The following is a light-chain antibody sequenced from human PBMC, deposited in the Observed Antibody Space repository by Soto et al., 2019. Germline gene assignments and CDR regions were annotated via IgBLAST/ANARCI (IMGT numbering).Light chain of an antibody. J-gene: IGLJ3*02. CDR1: GSDVGGYNY. V-gene: IGLV2-14*01. CDR2: EVS. Sequence: QSALTQPASVSGSPGQSITISCTGTGSDVGGYNYVSWYQQHPGKAPKLMIYEVSNRPSGVSNRFSGCKSGNTASLTISGLQAEDEADYYCSSYTSSSSLKWVFGGGTKLTVL. CDR3: SSYTSSSSLKWV.